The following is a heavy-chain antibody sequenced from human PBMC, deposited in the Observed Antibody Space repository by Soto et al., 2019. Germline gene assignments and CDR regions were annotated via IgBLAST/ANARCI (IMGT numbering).Heavy chain of an antibody. CDR3: ARDLITYYYASGSYPYGMDV. CDR2: INPNSGGT. CDR1: GYTFTGYY. D-gene: IGHD3-10*01. Sequence: ASVKVSCKASGYTFTGYYMHWVRQAPGQGLEWMGWINPNSGGTNYAQKFQGRVTMTRDTSISTAYMELSRLRSDDTAVYYCARDLITYYYASGSYPYGMDVWGQGTTVTVSS. J-gene: IGHJ6*02. V-gene: IGHV1-2*02.